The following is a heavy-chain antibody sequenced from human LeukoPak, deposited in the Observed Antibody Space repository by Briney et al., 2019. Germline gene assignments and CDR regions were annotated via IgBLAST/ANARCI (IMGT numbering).Heavy chain of an antibody. CDR2: ISGSGGST. CDR1: GFTFSSYA. CDR3: ASPPALRYFDWLLEAPARVDY. J-gene: IGHJ4*02. D-gene: IGHD3-9*01. Sequence: GGSLRLSCAASGFTFSSYAMSWVRQAPGKGLEWVSAISGSGGSTYYADSVKGRFTISRDNSKNTLYLQMNSLRAEDTAVYYCASPPALRYFDWLLEAPARVDYRGQGTLVTVSS. V-gene: IGHV3-23*01.